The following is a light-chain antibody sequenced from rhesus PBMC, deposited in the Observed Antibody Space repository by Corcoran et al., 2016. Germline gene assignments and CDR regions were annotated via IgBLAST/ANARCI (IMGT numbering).Light chain of an antibody. CDR2: VAS. J-gene: IGKJ1*01. CDR3: QQPNSHPWT. CDR1: QTISSY. Sequence: DIQMTQSPSSLSASVGDRVTITCRASQTISSYLAWYQQKPGKVPKLLVFVASSLESGVPSRFSGSGSGTEFTLTISSMQPEDVATYCCQQPNSHPWTFDQGTKVEIK. V-gene: IGKV1-44*02.